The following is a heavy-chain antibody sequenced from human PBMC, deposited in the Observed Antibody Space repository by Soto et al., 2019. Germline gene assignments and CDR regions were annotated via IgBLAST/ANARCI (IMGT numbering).Heavy chain of an antibody. J-gene: IGHJ4*02. CDR1: GGSMSSYY. CDR2: ISYSGST. CDR3: ARAEPYASVGY. Sequence: PSETLSLTCTVSGGSMSSYYWTWLRQSPGRGLEWIGYISYSGSTYYNPSLKSRVTISADTSKNQFSLRMNSMIAVGTAVYYCARAEPYASVGYWVQGTLVTVAS. V-gene: IGHV4-59*01. D-gene: IGHD2-15*01.